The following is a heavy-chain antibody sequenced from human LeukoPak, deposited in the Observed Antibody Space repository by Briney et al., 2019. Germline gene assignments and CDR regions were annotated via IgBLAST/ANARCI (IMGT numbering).Heavy chain of an antibody. CDR3: ARGSGYSTSGYVDY. CDR1: GFTFDDYS. CDR2: ISWNSGSI. V-gene: IGHV3-9*03. Sequence: PGGSLRLSCAASGFTFDDYSMHWVRQAPGKGLEGVSGISWNSGSIVYADSVKGRFTISRDRTKNSLYLQMNSLRAEDMALYYCARGSGYSTSGYVDYWGQGTLVTVSS. D-gene: IGHD6-13*01. J-gene: IGHJ4*02.